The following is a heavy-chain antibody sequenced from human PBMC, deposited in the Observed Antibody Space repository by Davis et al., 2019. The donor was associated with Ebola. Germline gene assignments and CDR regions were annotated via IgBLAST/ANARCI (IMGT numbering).Heavy chain of an antibody. J-gene: IGHJ4*02. CDR1: GYSFTSYW. Sequence: PGGSLRLSCKGSGYSFTSYWISWVRQLPGNGLEWMGTIYPGDSDSIYSPSFEGQVTFSADKSISTVYLQWTSLKASDTAMYYCARQDDFWSGHYYWGQGTLVTVSS. CDR2: IYPGDSDS. CDR3: ARQDDFWSGHYY. D-gene: IGHD3-3*01. V-gene: IGHV5-51*01.